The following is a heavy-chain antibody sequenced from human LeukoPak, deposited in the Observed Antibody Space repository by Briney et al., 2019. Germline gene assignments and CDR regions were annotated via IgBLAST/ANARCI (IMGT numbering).Heavy chain of an antibody. J-gene: IGHJ5*02. CDR1: GGTFSSYA. CDR3: ARSLKGSSSNPRWFDP. D-gene: IGHD2-2*01. Sequence: SVKVSCKASGGTFSSYAISWVRQAPGQGLEWMGGIIPIFGTANYAQKFQGRVTITTDESTSTAYMELSSLRSEDTAVCYCARSLKGSSSNPRWFDPWGQGTLVTVSS. V-gene: IGHV1-69*05. CDR2: IIPIFGTA.